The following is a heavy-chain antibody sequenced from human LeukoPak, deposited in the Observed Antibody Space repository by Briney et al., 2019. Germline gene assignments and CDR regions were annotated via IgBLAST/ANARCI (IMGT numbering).Heavy chain of an antibody. J-gene: IGHJ4*02. D-gene: IGHD2-2*01. CDR1: GYTFTGYY. Sequence: ASVKVSCKASGYTFTGYYMHWVRQAPGQGFEWMGWINPNSGGTNYAQKFQGRITVTRDTSISTAYMELSRLRSDDTAVYYCARSRVSVVVIIFDYWGQGTLVTVSS. CDR2: INPNSGGT. V-gene: IGHV1-2*02. CDR3: ARSRVSVVVIIFDY.